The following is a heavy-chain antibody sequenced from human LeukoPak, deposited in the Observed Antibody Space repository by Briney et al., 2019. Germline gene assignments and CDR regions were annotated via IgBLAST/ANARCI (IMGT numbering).Heavy chain of an antibody. Sequence: GRSLRLSCAAFGFTFSSYGMHWVRQAPGKGLEWVAVIWYDGSNKYYADSVKGRFTISRDNSKNTLYLQMNSLRAEDTAVYYCAKTRWELLPEGLLDYWGQGTLVTVSS. D-gene: IGHD1-26*01. CDR2: IWYDGSNK. J-gene: IGHJ4*02. CDR3: AKTRWELLPEGLLDY. CDR1: GFTFSSYG. V-gene: IGHV3-33*06.